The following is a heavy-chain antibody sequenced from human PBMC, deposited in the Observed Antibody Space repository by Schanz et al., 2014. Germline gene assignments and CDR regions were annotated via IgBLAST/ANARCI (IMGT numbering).Heavy chain of an antibody. CDR1: GFTSSDYY. CDR3: ARGPAAISRRTFDY. V-gene: IGHV3-11*01. J-gene: IGHJ4*02. D-gene: IGHD2-2*02. CDR2: ISRSGGTI. Sequence: VQLLESGGGLVKPGGSLRLSCAASGFTSSDYYMHWIREAPGKGLEWISYISRSGGTIYYADSVRGRFTISRDNAKNSLYLPMNSLTVGDTAVYYCARGPAAISRRTFDYWGQGTLVTVSS.